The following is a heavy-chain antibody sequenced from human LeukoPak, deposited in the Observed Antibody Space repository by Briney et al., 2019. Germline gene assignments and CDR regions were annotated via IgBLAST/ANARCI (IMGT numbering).Heavy chain of an antibody. CDR1: GFTFSNYG. CDR3: ASARDGYNHGLHY. J-gene: IGHJ4*02. V-gene: IGHV3-33*01. CDR2: IWSDETST. D-gene: IGHD5-24*01. Sequence: GGSLRLSCAASGFTFSNYGMHWVRQAPGKGLEWVAGIWSDETSTYSGDPVKGRFPISRDNSKNTLYLQMNSLRAEDTAVYYCASARDGYNHGLHYWGQGTLVTVSS.